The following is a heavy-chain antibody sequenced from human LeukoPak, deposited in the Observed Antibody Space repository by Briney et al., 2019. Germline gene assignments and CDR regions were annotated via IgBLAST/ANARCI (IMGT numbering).Heavy chain of an antibody. D-gene: IGHD1-26*01. V-gene: IGHV4-4*02. CDR1: GGSISSSNW. J-gene: IGHJ4*02. CDR2: IYHSGST. CDR3: ARAFIVGARYYFDY. Sequence: PSETLSLTCAVSGGSISSSNWWSWVRQPPGKGLEWIGEIYHSGSTNYNPSLKSRVTISVDKSKNQFSLKLSSVTAADTAVYYCARAFIVGARYYFDYWGQGTLVTVSS.